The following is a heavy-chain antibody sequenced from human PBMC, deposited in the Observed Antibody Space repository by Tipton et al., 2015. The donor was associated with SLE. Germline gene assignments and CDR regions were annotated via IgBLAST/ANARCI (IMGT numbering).Heavy chain of an antibody. D-gene: IGHD3-22*01. Sequence: LRLSCTVSGGSISSSSYYWGWIRQPPGKGLEWIGSIYYSGNTYFNPSLKSRVTISVDTSKNQFSLRLSSVTAADTAVYYCARDYYDSRGYTLFDYWGQGALVTVSS. CDR3: ARDYYDSRGYTLFDY. CDR1: GGSISSSSYY. CDR2: IYYSGNT. V-gene: IGHV4-39*07. J-gene: IGHJ4*02.